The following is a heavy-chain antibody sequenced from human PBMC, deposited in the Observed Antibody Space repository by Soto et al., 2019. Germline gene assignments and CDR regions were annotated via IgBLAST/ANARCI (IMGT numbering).Heavy chain of an antibody. D-gene: IGHD3-3*01. Sequence: GASVKVSCKASGYTFTSYAMHWVRQAPGQRLEWMGWINAGNGNTKYSQKFQGRVTITRDTSASTAYMELSSLRSEDTAVYYCARAPQGGVTIFGVVNFWFDPWGQGTLVTVSS. CDR1: GYTFTSYA. J-gene: IGHJ5*02. CDR2: INAGNGNT. CDR3: ARAPQGGVTIFGVVNFWFDP. V-gene: IGHV1-3*01.